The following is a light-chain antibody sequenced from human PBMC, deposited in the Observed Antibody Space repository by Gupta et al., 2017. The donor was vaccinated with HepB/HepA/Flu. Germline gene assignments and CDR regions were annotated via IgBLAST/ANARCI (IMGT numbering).Light chain of an antibody. V-gene: IGLV2-14*03. CDR1: SSDVGAYNY. J-gene: IGLJ2*01. CDR3: SSSTTISTLVV. Sequence: QSALTQPASVSGSPGQSITIACTGTSSDVGAYNYVSWYQQHPGKSPKLIMVDVSNRPSGIANRFSGYKPGKTASLKISGLQTEDEADDYCSSSTTISTLVVFGGGTKLTVL. CDR2: DVS.